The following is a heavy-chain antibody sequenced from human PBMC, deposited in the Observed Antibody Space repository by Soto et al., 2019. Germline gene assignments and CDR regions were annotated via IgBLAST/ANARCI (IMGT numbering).Heavy chain of an antibody. CDR3: AKDKSFTISGILDV. V-gene: IGHV3-23*01. Sequence: PGGSLRQSFADSEFIFRDDAMIWVRQAPGKGLEWVAGLSGSGGGTYYADSVKGRFTISRDNSKNTLYVQMSSLRAEDTAIYYCAKDKSFTISGILDVWGKGTTVTVSS. CDR2: LSGSGGGT. J-gene: IGHJ6*04. CDR1: EFIFRDDA. D-gene: IGHD3-3*01.